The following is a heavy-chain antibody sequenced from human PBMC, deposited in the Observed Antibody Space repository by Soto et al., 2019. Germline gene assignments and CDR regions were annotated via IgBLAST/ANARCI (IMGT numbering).Heavy chain of an antibody. Sequence: ASVKVSCKASGGTFSSYAISWVRQAPGQGLEWMGGIIPIFGTANYAQKFQGRVTITADESTSTAYMELSSLRSEDTAVYYCAAQESDFWSGYYDYYYYGMDVWGQGTTVTVSS. CDR1: GGTFSSYA. CDR2: IIPIFGTA. J-gene: IGHJ6*02. CDR3: AAQESDFWSGYYDYYYYGMDV. D-gene: IGHD3-3*01. V-gene: IGHV1-69*13.